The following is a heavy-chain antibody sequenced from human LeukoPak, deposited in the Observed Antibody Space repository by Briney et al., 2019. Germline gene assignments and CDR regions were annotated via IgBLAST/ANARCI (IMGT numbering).Heavy chain of an antibody. CDR3: ARAYDYSNYVMGY. CDR1: GYTFTSYD. Sequence: ASVKVSCEASGYTFTSYDINWVRQATGQRLEWMGWMNPNSGNTGYAQKFQGRVTITRNTSISTAYMELSSLRSEDTAVYYCARAYDYSNYVMGYWGQGTLVTVSS. CDR2: MNPNSGNT. V-gene: IGHV1-8*03. D-gene: IGHD4-11*01. J-gene: IGHJ4*02.